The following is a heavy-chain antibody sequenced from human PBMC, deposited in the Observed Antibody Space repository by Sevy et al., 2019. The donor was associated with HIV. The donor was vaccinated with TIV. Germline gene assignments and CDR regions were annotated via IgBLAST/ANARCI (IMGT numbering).Heavy chain of an antibody. V-gene: IGHV3-9*03. J-gene: IGHJ4*02. CDR1: GFTFDDYA. D-gene: IGHD3-10*01. Sequence: GGSLRLSCAASGFTFDDYAMHWVRQAPGKGLEWVSGISWNSGSIGYADSVKGRFTISRDNAKNSLYLQMNSLRAEDMALYYCAKDEGEHYYGGGHFDYWGQGTLVTVSS. CDR2: ISWNSGSI. CDR3: AKDEGEHYYGGGHFDY.